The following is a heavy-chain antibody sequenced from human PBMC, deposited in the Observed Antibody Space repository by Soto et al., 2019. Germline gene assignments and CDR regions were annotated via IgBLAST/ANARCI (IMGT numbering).Heavy chain of an antibody. CDR3: AKDVPAAKAEVYYYYYGMDV. D-gene: IGHD2-2*01. CDR2: ISYDGSNK. Sequence: GGSLRLSCAASGFTFSSYGMHWVRQAPGKGLEWVAVISYDGSNKYYADSVKGRFTISRDNSKNTLYLQMNSLRAEDTAVYYCAKDVPAAKAEVYYYYYGMDVWGQGTTVTVSS. J-gene: IGHJ6*02. CDR1: GFTFSSYG. V-gene: IGHV3-30*18.